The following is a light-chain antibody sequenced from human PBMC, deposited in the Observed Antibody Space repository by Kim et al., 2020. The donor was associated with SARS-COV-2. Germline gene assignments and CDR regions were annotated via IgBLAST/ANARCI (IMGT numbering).Light chain of an antibody. CDR3: SSYTSSSPAVV. J-gene: IGLJ2*01. Sequence: QSITIFCTGTSSDIGDYNYVSWYQQHPGKAPKLIIYDVSNRPSGVSNRFSGSKSGNTASLTISGLQAEDESDYYCSSYTSSSPAVVFGGGTQLTVL. V-gene: IGLV2-14*03. CDR2: DVS. CDR1: SSDIGDYNY.